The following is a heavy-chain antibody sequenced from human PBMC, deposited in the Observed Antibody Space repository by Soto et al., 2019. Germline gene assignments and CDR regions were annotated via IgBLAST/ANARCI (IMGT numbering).Heavy chain of an antibody. CDR3: ARADSSGYYYYYYYGMDV. J-gene: IGHJ6*02. D-gene: IGHD3-22*01. CDR2: IIPIFGTA. CDR1: GGTFSSYA. Sequence: QVQLVQSGAEVKKPGSSVKVSCKASGGTFSSYAISWVRQAPGQGLEWMGGIIPIFGTANYAQKFQGGVTITADESTSTAYMELSSLRSEDTAVYYCARADSSGYYYYYYYGMDVWGQGTTVTVSS. V-gene: IGHV1-69*01.